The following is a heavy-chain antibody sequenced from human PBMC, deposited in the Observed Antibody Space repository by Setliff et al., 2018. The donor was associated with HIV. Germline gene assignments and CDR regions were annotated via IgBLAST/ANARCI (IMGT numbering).Heavy chain of an antibody. Sequence: SETLSLTCTVSGGSICGYYWSWIRQHPGKGLEWIGFISYSGTAYYNPSLKSRVTKSVETAKNQFSLKLSSVIAADTAVYYCARVGFGDSDAFDIWGQGTMVTVS. V-gene: IGHV4-31*03. CDR1: GGSICGYY. J-gene: IGHJ3*02. CDR2: ISYSGTA. D-gene: IGHD3-16*01. CDR3: ARVGFGDSDAFDI.